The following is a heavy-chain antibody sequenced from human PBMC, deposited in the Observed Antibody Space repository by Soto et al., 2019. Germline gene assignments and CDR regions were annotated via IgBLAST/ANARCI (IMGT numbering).Heavy chain of an antibody. V-gene: IGHV3-48*01. J-gene: IGHJ4*02. Sequence: EVQLVESGGGFVQPGGSLRLSCVGSGFTFSSYSMNWVRQAPGKGLEWISYISSGSVDIYYADSVKGRFTISRDNPKNSVYRLMHSLSVEAPALYFCAIHVVPPPFAFDSWGPGTLVTFSS. CDR3: AIHVVPPPFAFDS. CDR2: ISSGSVDI. CDR1: GFTFSSYS. D-gene: IGHD2-15*01.